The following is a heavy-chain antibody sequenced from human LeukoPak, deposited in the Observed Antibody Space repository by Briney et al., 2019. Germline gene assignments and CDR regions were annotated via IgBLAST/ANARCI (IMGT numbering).Heavy chain of an antibody. J-gene: IGHJ4*02. V-gene: IGHV3-11*05. D-gene: IGHD3-10*01. CDR3: ARDHGSGTTYFDY. Sequence: PGRSLRLSCAASGFTFSDYYVSWIRQAPGKGLEWVSYISSSSSYTNYADSVKGRFTISRDNAKNSLYLQMNSLRAEDTAVYYCARDHGSGTTYFDYWGQGTLVTVSS. CDR2: ISSSSSYT. CDR1: GFTFSDYY.